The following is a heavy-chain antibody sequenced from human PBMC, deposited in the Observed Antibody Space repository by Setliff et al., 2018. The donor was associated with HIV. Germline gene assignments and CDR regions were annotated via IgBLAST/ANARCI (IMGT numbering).Heavy chain of an antibody. CDR1: GGSVGSGSYY. CDR2: IYYSGST. CDR3: ARYSPRGYTLTGPY. Sequence: SETLSLTCTVSGGSVGSGSYYWSWIRQPPGKGLEWIGYIYYSGSTKHNPSLKSRVTISLDTSKNQFSLKLTSVTAADTAVYYCARYSPRGYTLTGPYWGQGTLVTVSS. J-gene: IGHJ4*02. V-gene: IGHV4-61*01. D-gene: IGHD6-25*01.